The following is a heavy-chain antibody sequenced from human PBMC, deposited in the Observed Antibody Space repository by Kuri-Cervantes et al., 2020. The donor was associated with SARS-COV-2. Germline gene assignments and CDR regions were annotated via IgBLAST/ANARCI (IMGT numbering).Heavy chain of an antibody. CDR3: ARTLDYYGSGTYCFDY. CDR1: GGSFSGHY. D-gene: IGHD3-10*01. Sequence: SETLSLTCAVYGGSFSGHYWSWIRQPPGKGLEWIGYIYYSGSTKYNPSLKSRVTMSVDTSKNQFSLKLNSVTPADTAVYYCARTLDYYGSGTYCFDYWGQGTLVTVSS. V-gene: IGHV4-59*11. J-gene: IGHJ4*02. CDR2: IYYSGST.